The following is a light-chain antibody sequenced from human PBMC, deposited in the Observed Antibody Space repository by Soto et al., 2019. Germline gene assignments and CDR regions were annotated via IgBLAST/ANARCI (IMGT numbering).Light chain of an antibody. V-gene: IGKV3-15*01. CDR3: QQYHNWPWT. J-gene: IGKJ1*01. CDR1: QSINNN. Sequence: EIVMTQSPATLSVSPGERATLSCRASQSINNNLAWYQQKPGQAPRLLIHGASTRATGIPTRISGSGSGTEFTLTISSLQSEDFAVYYCQQYHNWPWTFGRGTEVEVK. CDR2: GAS.